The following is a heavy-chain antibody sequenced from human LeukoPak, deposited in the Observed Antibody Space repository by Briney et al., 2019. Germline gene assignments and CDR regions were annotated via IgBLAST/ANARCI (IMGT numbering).Heavy chain of an antibody. J-gene: IGHJ4*02. D-gene: IGHD3-16*02. CDR2: FDPEDGET. CDR1: GYTLTELS. CDR3: ATGTLFTFGGVIAPFDY. V-gene: IGHV1-24*01. Sequence: GASVKVSCKVSGYTLTELSMHWVRQAPGKGLEWMGGFDPEDGETIYAQKFQGRVTMTEDTSTDTAYMELSSLRSEDTAVYYCATGTLFTFGGVIAPFDYWGQGTLVTVSS.